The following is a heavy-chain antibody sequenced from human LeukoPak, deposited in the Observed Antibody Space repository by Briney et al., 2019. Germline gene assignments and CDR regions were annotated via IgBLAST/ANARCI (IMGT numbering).Heavy chain of an antibody. CDR1: GYTFTSYD. Sequence: ASVKLSCTASGYTFTSYDINWVRQATGQGREWMGWMNPNSGNTGYAKRLQGRVTMTRNTSIRPASLELSRLRSEDTAVYYCARVRPFYSNYVYGLANTWFAPWGQGTLVTASS. J-gene: IGHJ5*02. CDR2: MNPNSGNT. V-gene: IGHV1-8*01. CDR3: ARVRPFYSNYVYGLANTWFAP. D-gene: IGHD4-11*01.